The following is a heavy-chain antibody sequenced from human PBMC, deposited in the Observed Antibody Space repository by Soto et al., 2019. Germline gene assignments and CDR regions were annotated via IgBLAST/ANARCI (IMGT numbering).Heavy chain of an antibody. D-gene: IGHD3-10*01. CDR2: INSDGSST. CDR1: GFTFSSYW. CDR3: ARDLPIRCGSGSYRWICLGLGDWYFDL. V-gene: IGHV3-74*01. Sequence: PGGSLRLSCAASGFTFSSYWMHWVRQAPGKGLVWVSRINSDGSSTSYADSVKGRFTISRDNAKNSLYLQMNSLRAEDTAVYYCARDLPIRCGSGSYRWICLGLGDWYFDLWGRGTLVTVSS. J-gene: IGHJ2*01.